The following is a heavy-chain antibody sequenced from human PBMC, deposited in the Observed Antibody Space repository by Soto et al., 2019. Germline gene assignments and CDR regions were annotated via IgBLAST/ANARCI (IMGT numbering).Heavy chain of an antibody. CDR3: ARDGGVQARFDP. CDR2: IIPIFGTA. V-gene: IGHV1-69*05. J-gene: IGHJ5*02. Sequence: SVKVSCKASGGTFLSYAISWVRQAPGQGLEWMGGIIPIFGTANYAQKLQGRVTMTTDTSTSTAYMELRSLRSDDTAVYYCARDGGVQARFDPWGQGTLVTVSS. D-gene: IGHD2-8*02. CDR1: GGTFLSYA.